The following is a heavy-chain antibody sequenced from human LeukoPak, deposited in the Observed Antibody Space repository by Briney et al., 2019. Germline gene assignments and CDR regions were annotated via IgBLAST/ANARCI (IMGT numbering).Heavy chain of an antibody. V-gene: IGHV4-38-2*02. CDR3: ARDAEDWYFDL. CDR2: IYHSGST. J-gene: IGHJ2*01. Sequence: PSETLSLTCTVSGYSISSGYYWGWIRQPPGKGLEWIGSIYHSGSTYYNPSLKSRVTISVDTSKDQFSLKLSSVTAADTAVYYCARDAEDWYFDLWGRGTLVTVSS. CDR1: GYSISSGYY.